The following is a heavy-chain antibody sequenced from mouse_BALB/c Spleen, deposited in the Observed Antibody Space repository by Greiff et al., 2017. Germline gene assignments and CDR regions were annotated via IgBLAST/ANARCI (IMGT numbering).Heavy chain of an antibody. CDR2: ISYSGST. V-gene: IGHV3-2*02. CDR3: ARHGYVGDYFDY. CDR1: GYSITSDYA. J-gene: IGHJ2*01. Sequence: EVKLQESGPGLVKPSQSLSLTCTVTGYSITSDYAWNWIRQFPGNKLEWMGYISYSGSTSYNPSLKSRISITRDTSKNQFFLQLNSVTTEDTATYYCARHGYVGDYFDYWGQGTTLTVSS. D-gene: IGHD1-2*01.